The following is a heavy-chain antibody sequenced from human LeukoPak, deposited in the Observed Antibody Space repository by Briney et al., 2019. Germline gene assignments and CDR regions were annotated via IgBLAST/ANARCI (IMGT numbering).Heavy chain of an antibody. CDR3: ATDRPGGYDSSGYSLPLDV. CDR2: INPSGGST. Sequence: ASVKVSCKASGYTFTSYYMHWVRQAPGQGLEWMGIINPSGGSTSYAQKFQGRVTMTEDTSTDTAYMELSSLRSEDTAVYYCATDRPGGYDSSGYSLPLDVWGQGTTVTVSS. J-gene: IGHJ6*02. CDR1: GYTFTSYY. V-gene: IGHV1-46*01. D-gene: IGHD3-22*01.